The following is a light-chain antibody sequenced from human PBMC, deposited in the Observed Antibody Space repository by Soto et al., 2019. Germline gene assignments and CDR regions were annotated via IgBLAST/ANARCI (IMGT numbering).Light chain of an antibody. Sequence: QSVLTQPPSVSGAPGQTVTISCTGSSSNIGARYEVHWYQQLPGTAPKLLIYEDIKRPSGVPDRFSGSKSGASASLAITGLLSEDEAEYYCQSYDSSLSAVVFGGVTQLTVL. J-gene: IGLJ2*01. CDR3: QSYDSSLSAVV. CDR2: EDI. CDR1: SSNIGARYE. V-gene: IGLV1-40*01.